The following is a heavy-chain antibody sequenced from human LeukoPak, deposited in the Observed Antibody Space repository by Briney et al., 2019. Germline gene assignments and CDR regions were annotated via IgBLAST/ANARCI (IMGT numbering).Heavy chain of an antibody. CDR1: GFTFSSYA. D-gene: IGHD6-6*01. J-gene: IGHJ5*02. Sequence: GGSLRLSCAASGFTFSSYAMHWVRQAPGKGLEGVAVISYDGSNKYYADSVKGRFTISRDNSKNTLYLQMNSLRAEDTAVYYCASGSSPSARWFDPWGQGTLVTVSS. V-gene: IGHV3-30*01. CDR3: ASGSSPSARWFDP. CDR2: ISYDGSNK.